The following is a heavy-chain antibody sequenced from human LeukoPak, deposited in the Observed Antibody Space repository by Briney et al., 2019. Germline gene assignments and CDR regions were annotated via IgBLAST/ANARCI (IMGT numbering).Heavy chain of an antibody. D-gene: IGHD3-10*01. CDR2: IGAGDKYT. V-gene: IGHV3-23*01. J-gene: IGHJ4*02. Sequence: GGSLRLSCAASGFTLRNYAMSWVRQAPGKGLEWVSSIGAGDKYTYYGDSVKGRFTISRDNSKNTLYLQMNSLRAGDTAIYYCAKTGSLYGSGSYYSTSTQYYFDYWGQGTLVTVSS. CDR1: GFTLRNYA. CDR3: AKTGSLYGSGSYYSTSTQYYFDY.